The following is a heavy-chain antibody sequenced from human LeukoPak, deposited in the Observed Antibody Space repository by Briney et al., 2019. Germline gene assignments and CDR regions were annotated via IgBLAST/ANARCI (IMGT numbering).Heavy chain of an antibody. V-gene: IGHV3-23*01. CDR1: GLAFSRHA. CDR3: AKDTEQWLVPYFDY. D-gene: IGHD6-19*01. J-gene: IGHJ4*02. CDR2: ITYNGGST. Sequence: GGSLRLSCEASGLAFSRHAMTWVRQAPGKGLEWVSGITYNGGSTYYAESVKGRFTISRDNSKNTLYLQMNSLRAEDTAVYYCAKDTEQWLVPYFDYWGQGTLVTVSS.